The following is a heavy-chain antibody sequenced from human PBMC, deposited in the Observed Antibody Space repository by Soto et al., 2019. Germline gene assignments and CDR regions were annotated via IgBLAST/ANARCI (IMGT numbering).Heavy chain of an antibody. D-gene: IGHD5-12*01. V-gene: IGHV4-30-4*01. CDR2: IYYSGST. CDR3: ARVSVDIGNYYFDY. Sequence: TSETLSLTCTVSGGSISSGDYYWSWIRQPPGKGLEWIGYIYYSGSTYYNPSLKSRVTISVDTSKNQFSLKLSSVTAADTAVYYCARVSVDIGNYYFDYWGQGTLVTVSS. CDR1: GGSISSGDYY. J-gene: IGHJ4*02.